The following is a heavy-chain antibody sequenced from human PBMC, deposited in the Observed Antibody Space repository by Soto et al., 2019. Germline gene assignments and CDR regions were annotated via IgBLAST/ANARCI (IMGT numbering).Heavy chain of an antibody. V-gene: IGHV3-30*18. CDR2: ISYDGSNK. J-gene: IGHJ4*02. Sequence: LRLSCAASGFTFSSYGMHWVRQAPGKGLEWVAVISYDGSNKYYADSVKGRFTISRDNSKNTLYLQMNSLRAEDTAVYYCAKDEEARPFDYWGQGTLVTVSS. CDR1: GFTFSSYG. D-gene: IGHD6-6*01. CDR3: AKDEEARPFDY.